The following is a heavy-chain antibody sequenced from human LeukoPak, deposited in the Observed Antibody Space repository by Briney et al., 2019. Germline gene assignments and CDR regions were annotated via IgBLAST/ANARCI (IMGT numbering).Heavy chain of an antibody. CDR1: GGSISSGSYY. Sequence: SETLSLTCTVSGGSISSGSYYWSWIRQPAGKGLEWIGRIYTSGSTNYNPSLKSRVTISVDTSKNQFSLKLSSVTAADTAVYNCAGELLGYCSSTSCYEVLGYFDYWGQGTLVTVSS. CDR2: IYTSGST. V-gene: IGHV4-61*02. J-gene: IGHJ4*02. D-gene: IGHD2-2*01. CDR3: AGELLGYCSSTSCYEVLGYFDY.